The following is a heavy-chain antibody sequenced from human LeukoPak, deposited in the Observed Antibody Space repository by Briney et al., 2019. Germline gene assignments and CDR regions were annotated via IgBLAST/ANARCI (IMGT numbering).Heavy chain of an antibody. J-gene: IGHJ4*02. V-gene: IGHV4-39*01. D-gene: IGHD3-22*01. CDR3: ARLRAYYYDSSGYYNFDF. Sequence: SETLSLTCTVSGGSTSSSSFYWGWIRQPPGKGLECIGRISYSGRTYYNPSLQSRVTISVDASKNQFSLRLSSVTAADTAVYYCARLRAYYYDSSGYYNFDFWGQGTLVTVSS. CDR1: GGSTSSSSFY. CDR2: ISYSGRT.